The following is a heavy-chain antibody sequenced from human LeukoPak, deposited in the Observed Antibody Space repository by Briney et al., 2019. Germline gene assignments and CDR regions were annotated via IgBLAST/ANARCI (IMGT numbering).Heavy chain of an antibody. CDR2: IYYSGST. Sequence: PSETLSLTCTVSGGSISSSSYYWGWIRQPPGKGLEWIGSIYYSGSTYYNPSLKSRVTISVDTSKNQFSLKLSSVTAADTAVYYCARDIRAAAWFDPWGQGTLVTVSS. CDR1: GGSISSSSYY. J-gene: IGHJ5*02. D-gene: IGHD2-2*01. V-gene: IGHV4-39*07. CDR3: ARDIRAAAWFDP.